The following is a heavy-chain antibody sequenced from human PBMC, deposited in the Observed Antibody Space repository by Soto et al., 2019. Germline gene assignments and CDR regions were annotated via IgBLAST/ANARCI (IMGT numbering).Heavy chain of an antibody. J-gene: IGHJ6*02. V-gene: IGHV1-3*01. CDR1: GYTFTSYA. Sequence: ASVKVSCKASGYTFTSYAMHWARQAPGQRLEWMGWINAGNGNTKYSQKFQGRVTITRDTSASTAYMELSSLRSEDTAVYYCARDRYYYGSGRAMDVWGQGTTVTV. CDR3: ARDRYYYGSGRAMDV. CDR2: INAGNGNT. D-gene: IGHD3-10*01.